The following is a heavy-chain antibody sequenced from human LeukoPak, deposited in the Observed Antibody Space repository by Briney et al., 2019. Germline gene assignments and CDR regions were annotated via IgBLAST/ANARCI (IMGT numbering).Heavy chain of an antibody. CDR3: ASGMRVGPNI. Sequence: GGSLRLSCAASGFTFSSHAMSWVRQAPAKGLEWVSAISGSGGSTYYADSVKGRFTISRDNSRKMLFLQMDSLRAEDTAVYYCASGMRVGPNIWGQGTLVTVSS. V-gene: IGHV3-23*01. CDR1: GFTFSSHA. D-gene: IGHD1-26*01. J-gene: IGHJ4*02. CDR2: ISGSGGST.